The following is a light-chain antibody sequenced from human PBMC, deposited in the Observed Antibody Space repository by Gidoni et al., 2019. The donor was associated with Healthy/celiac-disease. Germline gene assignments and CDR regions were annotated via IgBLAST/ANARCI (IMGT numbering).Light chain of an antibody. CDR2: GAS. J-gene: IGKJ1*01. V-gene: IGKV3-15*01. CDR3: QQYTNWPRT. CDR1: QSFSSN. Sequence: EIVMTQCPATLSVSPGERATLSCRASQSFSSNLSWYQQKPGQAPRLLIYGASTRATGIPARFSGSGSVTEFTLTLSSLQAEDFAVYYCQQYTNWPRTFGQGTKVEIK.